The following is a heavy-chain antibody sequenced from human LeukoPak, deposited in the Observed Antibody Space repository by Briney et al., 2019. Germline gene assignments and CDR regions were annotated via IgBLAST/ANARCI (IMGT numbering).Heavy chain of an antibody. CDR3: ARAHINYYDSSGYCGAFDI. V-gene: IGHV3-21*01. D-gene: IGHD3-22*01. CDR2: ISSSSSYT. J-gene: IGHJ3*02. Sequence: GGSLRLSCAASGFTFSSYSMNWVRQAPGQGLEWVSSISSSSSYTYYAESVKGRFTISRDNAKNSLYLQMNSLRDEDTAVYYCARAHINYYDSSGYCGAFDIWGQGTMVTVSS. CDR1: GFTFSSYS.